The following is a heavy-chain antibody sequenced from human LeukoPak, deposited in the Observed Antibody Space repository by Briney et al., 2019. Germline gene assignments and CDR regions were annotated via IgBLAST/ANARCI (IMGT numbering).Heavy chain of an antibody. CDR2: IYGGGST. CDR3: ASWPGAWYGEDS. J-gene: IGHJ4*02. CDR1: GFTFSSYA. Sequence: GGSLRLSCAASGFTFSSYAMSWVRQAPGKGLEWVSVIYGGGSTYYAESVKGRFTISRDTSKNTVNLHMNSLRADDTAVYFCASWPGAWYGEDSWGQGTLVTVSS. D-gene: IGHD3-10*01. V-gene: IGHV3-53*01.